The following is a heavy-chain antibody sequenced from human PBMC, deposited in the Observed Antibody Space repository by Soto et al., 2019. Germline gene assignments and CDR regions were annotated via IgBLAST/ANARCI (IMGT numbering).Heavy chain of an antibody. D-gene: IGHD6-13*01. J-gene: IGHJ3*02. CDR2: MSHRGGT. CDR3: ARVERGTATTVVDAFDI. Sequence: QVQLQQWGAGLLKPSETLSLTCAVYGGFVTSGSYYWSWIRQPPGKGLEWIGEMSHRGGTHFTPSLKSRVTISVNTSKNQFTLQMSSVTAADTALYYCARVERGTATTVVDAFDIWGPGTMVTVSS. CDR1: GGFVTSGSYY. V-gene: IGHV4-34*01.